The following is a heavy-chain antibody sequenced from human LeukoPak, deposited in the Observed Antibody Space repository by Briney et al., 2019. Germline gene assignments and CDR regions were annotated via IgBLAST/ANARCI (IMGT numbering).Heavy chain of an antibody. J-gene: IGHJ5*02. CDR1: GYTFTSYG. V-gene: IGHV1-18*01. Sequence: GASVKVSCKASGYTFTSYGISWVRQAPGQGLEWMGWISAYNGNTNYAQKLQGRVTMTTDTSTSTAYMELRSLRSDDTAVYYCARVQRVWSRYSGSPGRWFDPWGQGTLVTVSS. D-gene: IGHD1-26*01. CDR2: ISAYNGNT. CDR3: ARVQRVWSRYSGSPGRWFDP.